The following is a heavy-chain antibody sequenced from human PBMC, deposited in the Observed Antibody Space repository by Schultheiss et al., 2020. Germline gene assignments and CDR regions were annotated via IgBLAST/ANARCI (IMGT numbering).Heavy chain of an antibody. V-gene: IGHV1-2*06. Sequence: ASVKVSCKASGYTFTGYYMHWVGQAPGQGLEWMGRINPNSGGKNYAQKFQGRVTMTRDTSISTAYMELSSLRSEDTAVYYCARERGGEARQYYFDYWGQGTLVTVSS. CDR2: INPNSGGK. CDR1: GYTFTGYY. CDR3: ARERGGEARQYYFDY. D-gene: IGHD3-16*01. J-gene: IGHJ4*02.